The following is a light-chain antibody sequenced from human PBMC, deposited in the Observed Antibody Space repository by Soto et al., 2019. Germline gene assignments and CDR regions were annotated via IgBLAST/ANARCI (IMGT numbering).Light chain of an antibody. V-gene: IGLV4-69*01. CDR1: SGHSSYA. J-gene: IGLJ2*01. CDR3: QTWGTGIVI. Sequence: QSVLTQSPSASASLGASVKLTCTLSSGHSSYAIAWHQQQPEKGPRYLMKLNSDGSHSKGDGIPDRFSGSSSGAERYLTIPSLQSEDEADYYGQTWGTGIVIFGGGTKVTVL. CDR2: LNSDGSH.